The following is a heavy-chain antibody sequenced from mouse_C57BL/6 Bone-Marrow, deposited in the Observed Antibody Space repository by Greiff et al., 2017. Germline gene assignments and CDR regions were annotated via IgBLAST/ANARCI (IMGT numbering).Heavy chain of an antibody. J-gene: IGHJ2*01. CDR3: ARFTD. CDR1: GFTFSSYT. CDR2: ISGGGGNT. V-gene: IGHV5-9*01. Sequence: EVKVEESGGGLVKPGGSLKLSCAASGFTFSSYTMSWVRQTPEKRLEWVATISGGGGNTYYPDSVKGRFTISRDNARNTLYLQMSSLRSEDTALYYCARFTDWGQGTTLTVSS. D-gene: IGHD1-1*01.